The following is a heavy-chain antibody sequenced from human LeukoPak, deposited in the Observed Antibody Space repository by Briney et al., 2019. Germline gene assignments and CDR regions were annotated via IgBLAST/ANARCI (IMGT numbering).Heavy chain of an antibody. CDR3: VRGSSGWRGMDV. Sequence: TGGSLRLSCAASGFTFSSYAMHWVRQAPGKGLEWVAVISYDGSNKYYADSVKGRFTISRDNSKNTLYLQMNSLRAEDTAVYHCVRGSSGWRGMDVWGQGTTVTVS. CDR1: GFTFSSYA. J-gene: IGHJ6*02. D-gene: IGHD6-19*01. CDR2: ISYDGSNK. V-gene: IGHV3-30-3*01.